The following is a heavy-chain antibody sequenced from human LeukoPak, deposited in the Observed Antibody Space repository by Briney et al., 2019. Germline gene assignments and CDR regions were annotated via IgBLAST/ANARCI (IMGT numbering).Heavy chain of an antibody. CDR1: GFTFSSYS. CDR2: ISSSSSYI. D-gene: IGHD3-3*01. CDR3: ARDHRYDFWSGYYTY. Sequence: GGSLRLSCAASGFTFSSYSMNWVRQAPGKGLEWVSSISSSSSYIYYADSVKGRFTISRDNAKNSLYLQMNSLRAEDTAVYYCARDHRYDFWSGYYTYWGQGTLVTVST. V-gene: IGHV3-21*01. J-gene: IGHJ4*02.